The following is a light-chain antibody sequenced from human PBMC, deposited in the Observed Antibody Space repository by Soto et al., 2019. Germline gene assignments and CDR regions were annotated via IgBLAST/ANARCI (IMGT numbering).Light chain of an antibody. Sequence: QSVLTQPPSASGTPGQRVTISCSGSSSNIGSNTVNWYQQLPGTAPRLLIYSNNQRPSGVPGRFSGSKSGTSASLAISGLQSEDEADYYCAAWDDSPNGFVVFGGGTQLTVL. CDR3: AAWDDSPNGFVV. CDR1: SSNIGSNT. V-gene: IGLV1-44*01. CDR2: SNN. J-gene: IGLJ2*01.